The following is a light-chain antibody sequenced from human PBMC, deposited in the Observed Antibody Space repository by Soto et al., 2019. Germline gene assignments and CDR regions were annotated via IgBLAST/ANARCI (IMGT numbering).Light chain of an antibody. Sequence: EIVLTQSPGTLSLSPGERATLPCRASQSVSSSYLAWYQQKPGQAPRLLIYGASSRATGIPDRFSGSGSGTDSTLTISRLEPEDFAVYYCQQYGSSPPYTFGPGTKVDIK. CDR2: GAS. CDR1: QSVSSSY. V-gene: IGKV3-20*01. J-gene: IGKJ3*01. CDR3: QQYGSSPPYT.